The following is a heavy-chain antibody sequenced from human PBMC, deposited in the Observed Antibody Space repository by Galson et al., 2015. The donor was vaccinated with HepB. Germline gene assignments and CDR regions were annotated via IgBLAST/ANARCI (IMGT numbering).Heavy chain of an antibody. Sequence: SVKVSCKASGGTFSSHAIDWVRQAPGQGLEWMGGITPLFGSPKYAQKFRDRLTITADEYTSTAYMELSSLRSEDTAVYYCAREGNAETAVNSPFDDWGQGTLVIVSS. D-gene: IGHD5-18*01. V-gene: IGHV1-69*13. CDR1: GGTFSSHA. CDR2: ITPLFGSP. J-gene: IGHJ4*02. CDR3: AREGNAETAVNSPFDD.